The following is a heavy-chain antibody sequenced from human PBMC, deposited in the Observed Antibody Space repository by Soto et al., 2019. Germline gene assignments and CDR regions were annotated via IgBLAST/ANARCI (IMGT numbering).Heavy chain of an antibody. CDR2: VRNKVNSYTT. D-gene: IGHD2-21*01. Sequence: EVQLVESGGGLVQPEGSLRLSCAASGFTLSDYYMDWVRQAPGKGLEWVGRVRNKVNSYTTEYAASVKGRFTVSRDDSRNSLYLQMNSLKTGDTAMYYCSRAGILTTPYYTDYWGLGTLVTVSS. CDR3: SRAGILTTPYYTDY. J-gene: IGHJ4*02. V-gene: IGHV3-72*01. CDR1: GFTLSDYY.